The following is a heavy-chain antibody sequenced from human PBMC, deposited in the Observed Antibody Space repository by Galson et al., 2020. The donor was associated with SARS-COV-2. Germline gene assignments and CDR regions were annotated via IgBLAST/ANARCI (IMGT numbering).Heavy chain of an antibody. Sequence: ASVKVSCKASGYTFTSHYIYWVRQAPGQGLEWMGFIKPSGAGTNYAQRFQGRVTMTRDTSTNTVYMELSSLRSDDTAVYYCTRGGGFYAMDVWGQGTTVTVSS. CDR3: TRGGGFYAMDV. J-gene: IGHJ6*02. CDR2: IKPSGAGT. D-gene: IGHD3-10*01. CDR1: GYTFTSHY. V-gene: IGHV1-46*01.